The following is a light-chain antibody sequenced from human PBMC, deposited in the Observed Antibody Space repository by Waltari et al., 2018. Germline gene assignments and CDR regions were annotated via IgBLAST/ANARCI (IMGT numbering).Light chain of an antibody. J-gene: IGKJ1*01. CDR2: DAS. V-gene: IGKV1-5*01. CDR3: QQYHEWPRT. CDR1: EAINKW. Sequence: DTQLSQFPSTLAASVGDRVTITCRAREAINKWLAWYQQKPGKAPKVLIYDASTLQSGVPSRFSGSGSGTEFTLTIDSLQPDDFATYYCQQYHEWPRTFGQGTRVDIK.